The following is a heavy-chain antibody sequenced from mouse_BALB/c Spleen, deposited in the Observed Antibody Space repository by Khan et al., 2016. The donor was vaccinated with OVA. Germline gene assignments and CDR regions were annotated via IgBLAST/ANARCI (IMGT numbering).Heavy chain of an antibody. V-gene: IGHV1-31*01. CDR2: IDPFSGAT. Sequence: VQLKQSGPELMKPGASVKISCKASGYSFTSYYIHWMIESHGTSLEWIGYIDPFSGATTYNQKFKGKATLTVDKSSNTAYIHLRNLTSEDSAVYYCKRHGYVAWFTYWGQGTLVTVSA. CDR3: KRHGYVAWFTY. J-gene: IGHJ3*01. D-gene: IGHD2-2*01. CDR1: GYSFTSYY.